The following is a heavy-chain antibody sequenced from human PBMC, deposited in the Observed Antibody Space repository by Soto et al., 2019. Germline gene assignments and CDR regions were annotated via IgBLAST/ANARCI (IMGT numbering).Heavy chain of an antibody. J-gene: IGHJ6*03. Sequence: PSETLSLTCTVSGGSISSSSYYWGWIRQPPGKGLEWIGSIYYSGSTYYNPSLKSRVTISVDTSKNQFSLKLSSVTAADTAVYYCARHLTGDYPSGGYYYYYYMDVWGKGTTVTVSS. CDR2: IYYSGST. CDR1: GGSISSSSYY. V-gene: IGHV4-39*01. D-gene: IGHD4-17*01. CDR3: ARHLTGDYPSGGYYYYYYMDV.